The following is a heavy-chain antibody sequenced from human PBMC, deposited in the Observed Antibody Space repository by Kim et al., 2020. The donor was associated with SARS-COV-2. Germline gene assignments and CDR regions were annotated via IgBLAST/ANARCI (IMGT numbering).Heavy chain of an antibody. CDR2: ISGDGGST. J-gene: IGHJ5*02. CDR1: GFTFDDYA. Sequence: GGSLRLSCAASGFTFDDYAMHWVRQAPGKGLEWVSLISGDGGSTYYADSVKGRFTISRDNSKNSLYLQMNSLRTEDTALYYCAHAVAGWYNWFDPWGQGTLVTVSS. CDR3: AHAVAGWYNWFDP. V-gene: IGHV3-43*02. D-gene: IGHD6-19*01.